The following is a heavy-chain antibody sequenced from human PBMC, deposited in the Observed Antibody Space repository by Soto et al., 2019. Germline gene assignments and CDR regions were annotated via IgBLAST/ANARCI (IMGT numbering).Heavy chain of an antibody. V-gene: IGHV1-69*01. CDR2: IIPIFGTA. D-gene: IGHD3-22*01. CDR1: GGTFSSYA. J-gene: IGHJ3*02. CDR3: ARGMVPMIVDCDAFDI. Sequence: QVQLVQSGAEVKKPGSSVKVSCKASGGTFSSYAISWVRQAPGQGLEWMGGIIPIFGTANYAQKFQGRVTITADESTSTAYMELSSLRSEDTAVYYCARGMVPMIVDCDAFDIWGQGTMVTVSS.